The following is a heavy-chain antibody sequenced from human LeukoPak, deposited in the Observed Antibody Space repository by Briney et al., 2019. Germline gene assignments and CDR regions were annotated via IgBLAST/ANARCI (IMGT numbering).Heavy chain of an antibody. Sequence: SETLSLTCTVPGGSLNRYYWSWIRLPPGKGPGWVGYIYYSGNTKYNPSLKSRVTISVDTSQNQFSLILTSVTAADTAVYYCARHLQGPQGPFDYWGQGTLVTVSS. CDR2: IYYSGNT. CDR1: GGSLNRYY. CDR3: ARHLQGPQGPFDY. V-gene: IGHV4-59*08. J-gene: IGHJ4*02.